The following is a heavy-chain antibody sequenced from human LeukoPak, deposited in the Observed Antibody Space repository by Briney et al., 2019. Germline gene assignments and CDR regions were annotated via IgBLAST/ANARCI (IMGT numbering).Heavy chain of an antibody. J-gene: IGHJ5*02. CDR1: GGSISSYY. CDR2: IYTSGST. V-gene: IGHV4-4*07. Sequence: SETLSLTCTVSGGSISSYYWSWIRQPAGKGLEWIGRIYTSGSTNYNPSLKSRVTMSVDTSKNQFSLKLSSVTAADTAVYYCARDSSVAIFGVLSSGFDPWGQGTLVTVSS. D-gene: IGHD3-3*01. CDR3: ARDSSVAIFGVLSSGFDP.